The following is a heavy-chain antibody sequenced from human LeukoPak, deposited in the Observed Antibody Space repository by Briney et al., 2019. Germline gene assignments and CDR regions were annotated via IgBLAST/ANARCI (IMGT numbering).Heavy chain of an antibody. D-gene: IGHD4-23*01. CDR3: ARDLATVATPYFDY. Sequence: ASVSVSCKTSGYTFTNYYIHWVRQAPGQGVEWMGWINPNSGGTNYTQKFQGRVSVSRDTSISTVYMELSRLRYDDTAVYYCARDLATVATPYFDYWGQGTLVTVSS. CDR2: INPNSGGT. V-gene: IGHV1-2*02. CDR1: GYTFTNYY. J-gene: IGHJ4*02.